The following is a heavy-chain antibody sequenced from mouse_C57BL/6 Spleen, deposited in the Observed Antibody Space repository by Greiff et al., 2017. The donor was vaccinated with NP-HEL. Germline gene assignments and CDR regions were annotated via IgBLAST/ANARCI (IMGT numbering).Heavy chain of an antibody. CDR2: IDPSDSYT. V-gene: IGHV1-50*01. CDR1: GYTFTSYW. J-gene: IGHJ2*01. CDR3: ARKSNYGLDY. Sequence: QVQLQQPGAELVKPGASVKLSCKASGYTFTSYWMQWVKQRPGQGLEWIGEIDPSDSYTNYNQKFKGKATLTVDTSSSTAYMQLSSLTSEDSAVYYCARKSNYGLDYWGQGTTLTVSS. D-gene: IGHD2-5*01.